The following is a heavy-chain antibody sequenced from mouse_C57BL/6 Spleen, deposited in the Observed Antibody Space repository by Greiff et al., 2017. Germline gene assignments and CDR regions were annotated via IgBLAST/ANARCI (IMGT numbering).Heavy chain of an antibody. Sequence: EVHLVESGGGLVKPGGSLKLSCAASGFTFSDYGMHWVRQAPEKGLEWVAYISSGSSTIYYAATVKGRFTISRDHAKNTLFLQMTSLRSEDTAMYYCARDSNYGGFAYWGQGTLVTVSA. D-gene: IGHD2-5*01. CDR1: GFTFSDYG. J-gene: IGHJ3*01. V-gene: IGHV5-17*01. CDR2: ISSGSSTI. CDR3: ARDSNYGGFAY.